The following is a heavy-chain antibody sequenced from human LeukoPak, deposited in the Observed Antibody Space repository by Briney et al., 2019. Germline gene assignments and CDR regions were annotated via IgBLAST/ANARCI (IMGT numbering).Heavy chain of an antibody. J-gene: IGHJ4*02. Sequence: GGSLRLSCAASGFTFSRCWMHWVRQAPGEGLVWVSRINSDGSTTTHAGSVEGRFTISRDNAKNTLYLQMNSLRAQDTAVYYCAGSSSGNLLNYWGQGTLVTVSS. V-gene: IGHV3-74*01. D-gene: IGHD3-10*01. CDR3: AGSSSGNLLNY. CDR2: INSDGSTT. CDR1: GFTFSRCW.